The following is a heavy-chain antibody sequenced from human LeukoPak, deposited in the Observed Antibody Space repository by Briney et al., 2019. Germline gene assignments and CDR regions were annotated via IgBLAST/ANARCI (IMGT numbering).Heavy chain of an antibody. J-gene: IGHJ4*02. CDR3: AKPLYTGSPYSDY. Sequence: GGSLRLSCAASGVTFSSYAMSWVRQPPGKGLEWVSTISGSGGSTYYADSVKGRFTISRDTSKNTLYLQMNSLRAEDTAVYYCAKPLYTGSPYSDYWGQGTLVTVSS. V-gene: IGHV3-23*01. CDR1: GVTFSSYA. D-gene: IGHD6-13*01. CDR2: ISGSGGST.